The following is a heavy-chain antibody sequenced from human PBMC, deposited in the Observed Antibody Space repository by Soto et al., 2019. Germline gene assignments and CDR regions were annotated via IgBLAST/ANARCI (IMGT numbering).Heavy chain of an antibody. D-gene: IGHD1-1*01. CDR1: GVPFSSYS. Sequence: GGSLRLSCPASGVPFSSYSMNWVRQAPGKGLEWVSSISSSSSYIYYADSVKGRFTISRDNAKNSLYLQMNSLRAEDTVVYYCARDSGSVGDFDYWGQGTLVTVS. CDR3: ARDSGSVGDFDY. CDR2: ISSSSSYI. V-gene: IGHV3-21*01. J-gene: IGHJ4*02.